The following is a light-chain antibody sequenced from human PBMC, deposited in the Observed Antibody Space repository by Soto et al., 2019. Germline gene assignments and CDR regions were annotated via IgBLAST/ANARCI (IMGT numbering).Light chain of an antibody. J-gene: IGLJ1*01. CDR1: SSDVGYYNY. Sequence: QSVLTQPASVSGSPGQSITISCTGSSSDVGYYNYVSWYQHHPGKAPKLLIFEISGRPSWTSSRFSGSRSGYTASLTISGLQAEDEADYYCASYTSSGTDVFGPGTKVTVL. V-gene: IGLV2-14*01. CDR3: ASYTSSGTDV. CDR2: EIS.